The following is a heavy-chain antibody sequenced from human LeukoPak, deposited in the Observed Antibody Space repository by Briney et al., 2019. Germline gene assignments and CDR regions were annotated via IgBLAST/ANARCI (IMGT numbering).Heavy chain of an antibody. CDR2: ISHSGST. Sequence: SETLSLTCAVYGGSFSGYYWSWIRQPPGKGLEWIGEISHSGSTNYNPSLKSRVTISVDTSKNQFSLKLSSVTAADTAVYYCARGRPKNYYGMDVWGKGTTVTVSS. CDR1: GGSFSGYY. J-gene: IGHJ6*04. V-gene: IGHV4-34*01. CDR3: ARGRPKNYYGMDV.